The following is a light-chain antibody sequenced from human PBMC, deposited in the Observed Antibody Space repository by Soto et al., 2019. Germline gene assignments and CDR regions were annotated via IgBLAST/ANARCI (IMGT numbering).Light chain of an antibody. CDR3: QQSFSVPYT. CDR2: GAS. J-gene: IGKJ2*01. Sequence: EIVLTQSPGTLSLSPGERATLYCRASQSVTSNYFGWYQQKPGQAPRLLIYGASSRATGIPDRFSGSGSGTEFTLTITTPQPEDAATYFCQQSFSVPYTFGQGTLVDI. CDR1: QSVTSNY. V-gene: IGKV3-20*01.